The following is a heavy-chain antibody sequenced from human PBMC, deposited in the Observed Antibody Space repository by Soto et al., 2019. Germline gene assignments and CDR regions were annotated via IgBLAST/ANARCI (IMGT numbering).Heavy chain of an antibody. CDR1: GFTFTNYW. J-gene: IGHJ3*01. V-gene: IGHV3-74*01. CDR3: ARGGFHHGFDV. Sequence: EEQLVESGGTLVQPGGSLRLSCVASGFTFTNYWMHWVRQAPGKGLVWVSRIAVYGNSIISADSVRGRVTVSRNKAKNSVFLQMNSLKTEDTAVHYCARGGFHHGFDVWGQGTVVTVSS. D-gene: IGHD2-15*01. CDR2: IAVYGNSI.